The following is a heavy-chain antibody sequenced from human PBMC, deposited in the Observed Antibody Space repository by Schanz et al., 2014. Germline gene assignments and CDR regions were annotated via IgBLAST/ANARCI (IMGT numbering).Heavy chain of an antibody. CDR2: VYYSGGS. CDR3: ARPNSASYRIYYFDY. D-gene: IGHD1-26*01. CDR1: GGSISNANW. J-gene: IGHJ4*02. V-gene: IGHV4-4*02. Sequence: QVQLQESGPGLVKPSGTLSLTCAVSGGSISNANWWSWVRQPPGKGLEWIGSVYYSGGSYYNPSLKTRVTSPVATSKNRSPLRLIFVTAADTAVYYCARPNSASYRIYYFDYWGQGTLVTVSS.